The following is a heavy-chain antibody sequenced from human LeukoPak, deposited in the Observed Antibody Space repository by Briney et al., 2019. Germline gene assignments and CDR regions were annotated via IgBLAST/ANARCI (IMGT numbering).Heavy chain of an antibody. Sequence: GGSLRLSCAASGFTFSSYAMRWVRQAPGKGLEWVSGISGSGGSIYYADSVKGRLTISRDNSKNTLYLQMNSLRAEDTAVYYCAKCSGGTCYSSLDYWGQGTLVTVSS. CDR2: ISGSGGSI. CDR1: GFTFSSYA. CDR3: AKCSGGTCYSSLDY. V-gene: IGHV3-23*01. D-gene: IGHD2-15*01. J-gene: IGHJ4*02.